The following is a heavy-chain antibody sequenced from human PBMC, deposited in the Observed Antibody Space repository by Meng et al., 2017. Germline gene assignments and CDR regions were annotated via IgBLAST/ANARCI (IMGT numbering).Heavy chain of an antibody. Sequence: GESLKISCAASGFTFSSYWMSWVRQAPGKGLEWVANIKQDGSEKYYVDSVKGRFTISRDNAKNSMYLQMNSLRAEDTAVYYCARDYFRRGYTRLGRGFDYWGRGTLVTVSS. CDR3: ARDYFRRGYTRLGRGFDY. V-gene: IGHV3-7*01. D-gene: IGHD2-2*02. J-gene: IGHJ4*02. CDR1: GFTFSSYW. CDR2: IKQDGSEK.